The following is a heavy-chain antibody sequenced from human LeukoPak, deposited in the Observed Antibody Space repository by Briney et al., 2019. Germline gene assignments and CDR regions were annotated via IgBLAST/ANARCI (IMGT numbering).Heavy chain of an antibody. CDR1: GGTFSSYA. Sequence: ASVKVSCKASGGTFSSYAISWVRQAPGQGLEWMGRIIPIFGIANYAQKLQGRVTITADKSTSTAYMELSSLRSEDTAVYYCARHARRDGYNYNYYYGMDVWGQGTTVTVSS. J-gene: IGHJ6*02. CDR3: ARHARRDGYNYNYYYGMDV. D-gene: IGHD5-24*01. CDR2: IIPIFGIA. V-gene: IGHV1-69*04.